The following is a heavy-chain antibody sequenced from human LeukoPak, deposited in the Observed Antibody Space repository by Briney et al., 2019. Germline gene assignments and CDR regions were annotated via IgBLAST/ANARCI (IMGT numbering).Heavy chain of an antibody. V-gene: IGHV1-3*01. D-gene: IGHD1-20*01. CDR2: INAGNGNT. Sequence: ASVKVSFKASGYTFTSYAMHWVRQAPGQRREWMGWINAGNGNTKYSQKFQGRVTITRDTSASTAYMELSSLRSEDTAVYYCARDLGNWNDRWFDPWGQGTLVTVSS. CDR1: GYTFTSYA. CDR3: ARDLGNWNDRWFDP. J-gene: IGHJ5*02.